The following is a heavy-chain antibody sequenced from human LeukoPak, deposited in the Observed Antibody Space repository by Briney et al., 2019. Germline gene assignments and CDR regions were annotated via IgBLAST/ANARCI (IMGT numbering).Heavy chain of an antibody. J-gene: IGHJ3*02. V-gene: IGHV3-23*01. D-gene: IGHD3-3*01. CDR3: ARGRRVVTIDDAFDI. CDR2: FSGCTGST. CDR1: GFTFSKYGMSSG. Sequence: GGSLRLSCAVAGFTFSKYGMSSGMSWGREAPGKGLEWVSGFSGCTGSTYYADSVKGRFTISRDNSKNTLYLQMNSLRAEDTAVYYCARGRRVVTIDDAFDIWGQGTMVTVSA.